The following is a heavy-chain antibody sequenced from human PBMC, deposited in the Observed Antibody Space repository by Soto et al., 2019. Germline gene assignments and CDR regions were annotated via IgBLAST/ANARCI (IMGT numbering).Heavy chain of an antibody. Sequence: QVQLQESGPGLVKPSGTLSLTCAVSGGSISSSNWWSWVRQPPGKGLAWIGELYHSGSTNYNPSLKSRVTISVDQSKNQFSLKLSSVTAADTAVYYCASSGIAVAGGNDAFDIWGQGTMVTVSS. V-gene: IGHV4-4*02. D-gene: IGHD6-19*01. CDR1: GGSISSSNW. CDR2: LYHSGST. J-gene: IGHJ3*02. CDR3: ASSGIAVAGGNDAFDI.